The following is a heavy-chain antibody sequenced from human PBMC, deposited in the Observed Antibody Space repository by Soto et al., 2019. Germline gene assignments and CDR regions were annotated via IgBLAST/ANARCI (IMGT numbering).Heavy chain of an antibody. CDR1: GGSISSGDYY. Sequence: LSLTCTVSGGSISSGDYYWSWIRQPPGKGLEWIGYIYYSGSTYYNPSLKSRVTISVDTSKNQFSLKLSSVTAADTAVYYCARADVAGYYDYWGQGALVTVSS. V-gene: IGHV4-30-4*01. D-gene: IGHD3-10*01. CDR2: IYYSGST. J-gene: IGHJ4*02. CDR3: ARADVAGYYDY.